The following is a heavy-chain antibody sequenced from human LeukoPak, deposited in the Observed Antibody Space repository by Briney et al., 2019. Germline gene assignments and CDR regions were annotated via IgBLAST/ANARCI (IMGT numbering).Heavy chain of an antibody. Sequence: ASVKVSCKASGYTFTGYYMHWVRQAPGQGLEWMGWISPNSGGTNYAQKFQGRVTMTRDTSISTAYMELSRLRSDDTAVYYCARYLAYSSGWSYTDWFDPWGQGTLVTVSS. D-gene: IGHD6-19*01. CDR3: ARYLAYSSGWSYTDWFDP. CDR1: GYTFTGYY. V-gene: IGHV1-2*02. CDR2: ISPNSGGT. J-gene: IGHJ5*02.